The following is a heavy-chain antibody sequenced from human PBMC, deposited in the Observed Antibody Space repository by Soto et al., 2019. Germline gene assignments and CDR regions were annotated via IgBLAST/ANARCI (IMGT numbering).Heavy chain of an antibody. D-gene: IGHD3-9*01. CDR3: AREGGYYNMGPFPVYSLDV. CDR2: IIPLLGIG. V-gene: IGHV1-69*08. Sequence: QVQLVQSGPEVKKSGSSVKVSCKVSGGTLSSETISWLRQAPGQVLEWMGRIIPLLGIGNYAQKSQGRVTITEDISTNTGYMQLSSLTSQDTAIYYCAREGGYYNMGPFPVYSLDVWGNGTTVTVSS. CDR1: GGTLSSET. J-gene: IGHJ6*03.